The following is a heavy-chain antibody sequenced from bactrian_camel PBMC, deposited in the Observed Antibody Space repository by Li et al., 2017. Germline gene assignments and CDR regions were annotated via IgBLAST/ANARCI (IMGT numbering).Heavy chain of an antibody. J-gene: IGHJ4*01. Sequence: HVQLVESGGDSVQTGGSLRLSCAISGRSNENYFLAWFRQPPGKEREGVAAIDSTGSANYADSVKGRFTISKDNARNTLALQMNSLKPEDTAMYYCAADPGPDCSRVGIVTNYYYCGQGTQVTVS. D-gene: IGHD2*01. CDR2: IDSTGSA. CDR1: GRSNENYF. V-gene: IGHV3S53*01. CDR3: AADPGPDCSRVGIVTNYYY.